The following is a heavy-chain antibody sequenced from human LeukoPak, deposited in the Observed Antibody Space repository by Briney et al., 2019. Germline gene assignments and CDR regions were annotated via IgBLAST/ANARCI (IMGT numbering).Heavy chain of an antibody. CDR3: AICSSTWSGDRPDS. CDR2: ILPIFRMT. J-gene: IGHJ4*02. Sequence: ASVKVSCKASGGTFRNYPIIWVRQAPGQGLEWMGGILPIFRMTNYAEKFQGRVTITADESTTTAHLELNSLKSEDTAVYYCAICSSTWSGDRPDSWGQGSLVTVSS. CDR1: GGTFRNYP. V-gene: IGHV1-69*13. D-gene: IGHD2-2*01.